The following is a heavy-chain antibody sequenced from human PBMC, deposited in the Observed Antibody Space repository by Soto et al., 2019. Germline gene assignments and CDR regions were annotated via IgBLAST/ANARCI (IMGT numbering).Heavy chain of an antibody. CDR3: VRDKKRPSGYFFHFDY. D-gene: IGHD3-3*01. CDR1: GYTFTSYG. CDR2: ISAYNGNT. J-gene: IGHJ4*02. Sequence: QGQMEQSGGEVKKPGASVKVSCKTSGYTFTSYGISWVRQAPGQGLEWMGWISAYNGNTIYAQKFQDRVTMTTDTSTTTAYMELRSLRSDDTAVYYCVRDKKRPSGYFFHFDYWGQGTLVTVAS. V-gene: IGHV1-18*01.